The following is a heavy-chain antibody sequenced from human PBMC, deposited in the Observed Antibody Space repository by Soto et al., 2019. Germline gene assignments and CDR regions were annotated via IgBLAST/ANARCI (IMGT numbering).Heavy chain of an antibody. CDR1: GDTFTSYD. Sequence: ASVKVSCKASGDTFTSYDINWVRQATGQGLEWMGWMNPNSGHTGYAQKFQGRVTMTRTTSISTAYMELSRLRSDDTAVYYCARDITGTERYQLDYWGQGTLVTVSS. CDR2: MNPNSGHT. J-gene: IGHJ4*02. V-gene: IGHV1-8*01. CDR3: ARDITGTERYQLDY. D-gene: IGHD1-20*01.